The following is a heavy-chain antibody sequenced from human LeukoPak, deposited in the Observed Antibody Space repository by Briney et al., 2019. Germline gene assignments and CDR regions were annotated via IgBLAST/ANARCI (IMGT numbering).Heavy chain of an antibody. CDR3: ARGGKDFWSGYYTGAYYYYYMDV. D-gene: IGHD3-3*01. CDR2: MNPNSGNT. Sequence: ASVKVSCKASGYTFIAYYMHWVRQATGQGLEWMGWMNPNSGNTGYAQKFQGRVTITRNTSISTAYMELSSLRSEDTAVYYCARGGKDFWSGYYTGAYYYYYMDVWGKGTTVTVSS. V-gene: IGHV1-8*03. J-gene: IGHJ6*03. CDR1: GYTFIAYY.